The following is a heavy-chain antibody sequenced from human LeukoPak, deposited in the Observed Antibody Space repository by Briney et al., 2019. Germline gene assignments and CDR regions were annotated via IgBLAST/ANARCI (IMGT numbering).Heavy chain of an antibody. J-gene: IGHJ4*02. V-gene: IGHV5-51*01. CDR2: IYPGDSDT. D-gene: IGHD3-22*01. CDR3: ARVDYYDSSGYPTYYFDY. CDR1: GYGFTSYW. Sequence: GESLKISCKGSGYGFTSYWIGWVRQMPGKGLEWMGIIYPGDSDTRYSPSFQGQVTISADKSISTAYLQWSSLKASDTAMYYCARVDYYDSSGYPTYYFDYWGQGTLVTVSS.